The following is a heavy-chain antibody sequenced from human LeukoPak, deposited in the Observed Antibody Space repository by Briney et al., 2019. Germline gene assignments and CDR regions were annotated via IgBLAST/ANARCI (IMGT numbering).Heavy chain of an antibody. CDR3: PELGITMIGGV. CDR2: IKQDGSEK. CDR1: GFTFSGSA. V-gene: IGHV3-7*01. J-gene: IGHJ6*04. D-gene: IGHD3-10*02. Sequence: GGCLRLSCAASGFTFSGSAIHWVRQASGRGLGWVANIKQDGSEKYYVDSVKGRFTISRDNAKNSLYLQMNSLRAEDTAVYYCPELGITMIGGVWGKGTTVTISS.